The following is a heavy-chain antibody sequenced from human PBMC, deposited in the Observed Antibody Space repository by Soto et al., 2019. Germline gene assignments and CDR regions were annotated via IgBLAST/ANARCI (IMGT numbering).Heavy chain of an antibody. CDR3: AYNPCGGGTCHSAFDV. V-gene: IGHV4-4*02. Sequence: SETLSLTCAVSGGSISSDSWWSWVRQPPGKGLEWIGEIYHSGATHFNPSLKSRVTMSEDRSKNQISLYLRSVTASDTAVYYCAYNPCGGGTCHSAFDVWGQGTTVTVSS. J-gene: IGHJ3*01. CDR2: IYHSGAT. D-gene: IGHD2-15*01. CDR1: GGSISSDSW.